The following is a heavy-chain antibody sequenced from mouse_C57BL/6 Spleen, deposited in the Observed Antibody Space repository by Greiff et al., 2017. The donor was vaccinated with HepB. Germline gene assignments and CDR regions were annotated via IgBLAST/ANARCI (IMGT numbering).Heavy chain of an antibody. CDR2: ILPGSGST. D-gene: IGHD1-1*01. CDR1: GYTFTGYW. Sequence: QVQLQQSGAELMKPGASVKLSCKATGYTFTGYWIEWVKQRPGHGLEWIGAILPGSGSTNYNEKFKGKATFTADTSSNTAYMQLSSLTTEDSAIYYFARWGDYYGSSPFAYWGQGTLVTVSA. CDR3: ARWGDYYGSSPFAY. V-gene: IGHV1-9*01. J-gene: IGHJ3*01.